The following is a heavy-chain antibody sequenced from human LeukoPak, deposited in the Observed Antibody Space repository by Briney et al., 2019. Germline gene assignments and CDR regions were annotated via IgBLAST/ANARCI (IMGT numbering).Heavy chain of an antibody. Sequence: PGGSLRLSCTASGFTFDDYGMHWVRQVPGKGLEWVSGLSWNSGSIGYADSVKGRFTISRDNAKNSLYLQMNSLRAEDTAVYYCARDYNLGQGTLVTVSS. CDR1: GFTFDDYG. CDR2: LSWNSGSI. J-gene: IGHJ4*02. V-gene: IGHV3-9*01. CDR3: ARDYN.